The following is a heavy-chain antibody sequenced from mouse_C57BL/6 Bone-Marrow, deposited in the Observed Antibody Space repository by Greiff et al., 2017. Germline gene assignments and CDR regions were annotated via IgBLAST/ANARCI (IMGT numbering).Heavy chain of an antibody. J-gene: IGHJ4*01. Sequence: QVQLKQPGAELVKPGASVKLSCKASGYTFTSYWMQWVKQRPGQGLEWIGEIDPSDSYTNYNQKFKGKATLTVDTSSSTAYMQLSSLTSEDSAVYYCARCTNIGAMDDWGQGTSVTVSS. CDR2: IDPSDSYT. CDR1: GYTFTSYW. CDR3: ARCTNIGAMDD. D-gene: IGHD3-1*01. V-gene: IGHV1-50*01.